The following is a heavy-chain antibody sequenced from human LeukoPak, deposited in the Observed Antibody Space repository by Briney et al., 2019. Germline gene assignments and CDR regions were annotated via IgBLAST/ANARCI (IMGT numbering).Heavy chain of an antibody. J-gene: IGHJ5*02. CDR3: ARERCSGGSCYSSNWFDP. D-gene: IGHD2-15*01. V-gene: IGHV3-33*01. CDR2: IWYGGSNK. CDR1: GFTFSSYG. Sequence: GGSLRLSCAASGFTFSSYGMHWVRQAPGKGLEWVAVIWYGGSNKYYADSVKGRFTISRDNSKNTLYLQMNSLRAEDTAVYYCARERCSGGSCYSSNWFDPWGQGTLVIVSS.